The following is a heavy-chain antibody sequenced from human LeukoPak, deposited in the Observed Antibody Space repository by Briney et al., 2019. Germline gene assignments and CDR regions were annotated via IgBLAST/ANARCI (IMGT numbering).Heavy chain of an antibody. Sequence: PSETLSLTCTVSGGSISSYYWSWIRQPPGKGLEWIGYIYYSGSTNYNPSLKSRVTISVDTSKNQFSLKLSSVTAADTAVYYCARTTEGGYSYDYFYYYYMDVWGKGTTVTVSS. J-gene: IGHJ6*03. CDR3: ARTTEGGYSYDYFYYYYMDV. CDR2: IYYSGST. V-gene: IGHV4-59*01. D-gene: IGHD5-18*01. CDR1: GGSISSYY.